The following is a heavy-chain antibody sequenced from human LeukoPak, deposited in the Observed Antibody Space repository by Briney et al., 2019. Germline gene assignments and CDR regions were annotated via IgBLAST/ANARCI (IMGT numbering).Heavy chain of an antibody. J-gene: IGHJ4*02. Sequence: SETLSLTCTVSGGSISSYYWSWIRQPPGKGLEWIGYIYYSGSTNYNPSLKSRVTISVDTSKNQFSLKLNSVTAADTAVYYCARTIRDYDILTGYYLSNFDYWGQGTLVTVSS. CDR2: IYYSGST. CDR3: ARTIRDYDILTGYYLSNFDY. CDR1: GGSISSYY. D-gene: IGHD3-9*01. V-gene: IGHV4-59*08.